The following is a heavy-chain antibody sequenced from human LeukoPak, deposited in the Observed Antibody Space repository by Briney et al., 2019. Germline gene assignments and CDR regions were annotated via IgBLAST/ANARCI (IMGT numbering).Heavy chain of an antibody. Sequence: SQTLSLTCSVSGGSFSSDGYYWSWIRQPAGKGLEWIGRIYTSGSTNYNPSLRSRVTISVDTSKNQFSLKLSSVTAADTAVYYCAREVFYYDRSGYYGGWFDPWGQGTLVTVSS. J-gene: IGHJ5*02. V-gene: IGHV4-61*02. CDR1: GGSFSSDGYY. CDR2: IYTSGST. CDR3: AREVFYYDRSGYYGGWFDP. D-gene: IGHD3-22*01.